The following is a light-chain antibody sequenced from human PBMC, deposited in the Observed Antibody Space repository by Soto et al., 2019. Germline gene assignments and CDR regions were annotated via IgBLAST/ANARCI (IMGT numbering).Light chain of an antibody. CDR2: ETS. CDR3: QQTFSTPRT. J-gene: IGKJ1*01. Sequence: DTQMTQSPSSLAASVGDRLSITCRASQNARSYVNWYQQKPGKAPNLIIYETSTLESGVPSRFSGDGYGTDFTLSISSLQPEDFAIYYCQQTFSTPRTFGQGPKVEI. CDR1: QNARSY. V-gene: IGKV1-39*01.